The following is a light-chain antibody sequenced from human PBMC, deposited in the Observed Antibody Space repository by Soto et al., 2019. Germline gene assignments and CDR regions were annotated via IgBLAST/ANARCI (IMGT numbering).Light chain of an antibody. V-gene: IGKV3-20*01. CDR2: GAS. CDR1: ESVSSSD. Sequence: EIVLPQSPGTLSLSPGERATLSCRASESVSSSDLAWYQQKPGQEPRLLIYGASSRATGIPHRFSGSGSGTDFTLTISILEPEDFAVYYCQQYGSSPRTFGQGTKLEIK. J-gene: IGKJ2*01. CDR3: QQYGSSPRT.